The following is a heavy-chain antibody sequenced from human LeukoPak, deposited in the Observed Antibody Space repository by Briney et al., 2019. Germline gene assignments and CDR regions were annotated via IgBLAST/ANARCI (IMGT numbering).Heavy chain of an antibody. CDR1: GYTFTGYY. J-gene: IGHJ4*02. CDR3: ARTSMMVVVSPFDY. V-gene: IGHV1-2*02. D-gene: IGHD3-22*01. Sequence: ASVKVSCKASGYTFTGYYMHWVRQAPGQGLEWMGWINPNSGGTNYAQKFQGRVTMTRDTSISTAYMELSRLRSDDTAVYYCARTSMMVVVSPFDYWGQGTLVTVSS. CDR2: INPNSGGT.